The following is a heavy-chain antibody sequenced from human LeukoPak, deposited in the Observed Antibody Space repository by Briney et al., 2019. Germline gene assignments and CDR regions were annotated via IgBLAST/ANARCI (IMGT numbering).Heavy chain of an antibody. CDR3: ARVLVPTAIGGFDY. Sequence: PGGSLRLSCAASGFSFSSYSMNWVRQAPGKGLEWVSSISSSSSSYIYYADSVKGRFTISRDNAENSLYLQMNSLRAEDTAVYYCARVLVPTAIGGFDYWGQGTLVTVSS. CDR2: ISSSSSSYI. CDR1: GFSFSSYS. D-gene: IGHD2-2*02. V-gene: IGHV3-21*01. J-gene: IGHJ4*02.